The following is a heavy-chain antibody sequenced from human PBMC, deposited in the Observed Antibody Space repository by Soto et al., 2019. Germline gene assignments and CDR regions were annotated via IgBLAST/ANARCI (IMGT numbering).Heavy chain of an antibody. CDR2: INHSGST. Sequence: LSLTCAVYGGSFSGYYWSWIRQPPGKGLEWIGEINHSGSTNYNPSLKSRVTISVDTSKNQFALKLSSVTAADTAVYYCASPSPSAVTSRGYDYWGQGTLVTVSS. CDR3: ASPSPSAVTSRGYDY. V-gene: IGHV4-34*01. D-gene: IGHD4-17*01. CDR1: GGSFSGYY. J-gene: IGHJ4*02.